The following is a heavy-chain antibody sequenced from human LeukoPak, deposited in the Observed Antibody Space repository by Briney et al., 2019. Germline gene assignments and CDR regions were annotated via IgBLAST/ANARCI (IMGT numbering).Heavy chain of an antibody. D-gene: IGHD3-10*02. V-gene: IGHV3-9*01. J-gene: IGHJ6*04. CDR3: AELGITMIGGL. CDR1: GFTFDGYA. Sequence: PAGSLSLSCAASGFTFDGYAWHWVRQAPGKGLEWVAGINCSSSSIGYAAFGKGRITIFSATAKHSLQLQRYSPSADATAVYYCAELGITMIGGLWGKGTTVSISS. CDR2: INCSSSSI.